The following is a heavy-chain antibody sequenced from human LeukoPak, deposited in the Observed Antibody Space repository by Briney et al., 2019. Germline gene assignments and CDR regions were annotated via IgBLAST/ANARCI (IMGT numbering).Heavy chain of an antibody. CDR1: GYSFTGYY. CDR3: ARLRGDYVPFDY. D-gene: IGHD4-17*01. Sequence: ASVKVSCKASGYSFTGYYIHWVRQPPGQGLDRMGWINPNSGGTNYAQRFQGRVTMTRDTSIRTADMELSRLRSDDTAVYYCARLRGDYVPFDYWGQGTLVTVSS. J-gene: IGHJ4*02. CDR2: INPNSGGT. V-gene: IGHV1-2*02.